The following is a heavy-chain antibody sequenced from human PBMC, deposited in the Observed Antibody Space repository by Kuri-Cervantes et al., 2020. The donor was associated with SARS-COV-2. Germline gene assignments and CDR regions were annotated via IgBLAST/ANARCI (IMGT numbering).Heavy chain of an antibody. CDR2: ISSSSSYT. J-gene: IGHJ5*02. CDR3: ARHPYYDFWSGYTEYNWFDP. V-gene: IGHV3-11*03. CDR1: GFTFSDYY. Sequence: GGSLRLSCAASGFTFSDYYMSWIRQAPEKGLEWVSYISSSSSYTNYADSVKGRFTISRDNAKNSLYLQMNSLRAEDTAVYYCARHPYYDFWSGYTEYNWFDPWGQGTLVTVSS. D-gene: IGHD3-3*01.